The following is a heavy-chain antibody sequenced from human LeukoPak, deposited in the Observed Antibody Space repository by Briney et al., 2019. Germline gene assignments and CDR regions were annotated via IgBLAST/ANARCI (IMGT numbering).Heavy chain of an antibody. D-gene: IGHD3-10*01. CDR3: ARVMVRLWFGDGAFDI. V-gene: IGHV4-59*01. Sequence: PSETLSLTCTVSGGSISSYYWSWIRQPPGKGLEWIGYIYYSESTNYNPSLKSRVTISVDTSKNQFSLKLSSVTAADTAVYYCARVMVRLWFGDGAFDIWGQGTMVTVSS. CDR2: IYYSEST. CDR1: GGSISSYY. J-gene: IGHJ3*02.